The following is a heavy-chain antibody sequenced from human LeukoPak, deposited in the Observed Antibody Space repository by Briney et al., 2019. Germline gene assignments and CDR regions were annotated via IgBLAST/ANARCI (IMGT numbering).Heavy chain of an antibody. D-gene: IGHD3-9*01. CDR3: AVTYYDILTGYSPFDY. J-gene: IGHJ4*02. CDR1: GYTFTGYY. V-gene: IGHV1-18*04. Sequence: ASVKVSCKASGYTFTGYYMHWVRQAPGQGLEWMGWISAYNGSTNYAQKLQGRVTMTTDTSTSTAYMELRSLRSDDTAVYYCAVTYYDILTGYSPFDYWGQGTLVTVSS. CDR2: ISAYNGST.